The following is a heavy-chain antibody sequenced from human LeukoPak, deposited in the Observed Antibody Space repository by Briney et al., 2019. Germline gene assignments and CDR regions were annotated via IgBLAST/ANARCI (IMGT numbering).Heavy chain of an antibody. CDR1: GFTFSSYA. CDR3: ARDLGATGPNYYYYMDV. V-gene: IGHV3-23*01. D-gene: IGHD5-12*01. CDR2: ISGSGGST. Sequence: GGSLRLSCAASGFTFSSYAMSWVRQAPGKGLEWVSAISGSGGSTYYADSVKGRFTISRDNAKNSLYLQMNSLRAEDTAVYYCARDLGATGPNYYYYMDVWGKGTTVTVSS. J-gene: IGHJ6*03.